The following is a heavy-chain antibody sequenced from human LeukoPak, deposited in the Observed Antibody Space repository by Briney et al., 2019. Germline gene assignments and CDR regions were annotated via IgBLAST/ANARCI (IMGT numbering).Heavy chain of an antibody. J-gene: IGHJ4*02. D-gene: IGHD2-2*01. Sequence: GVSLTLSCAASRFTFSSYAMSWLRQAQGKGRVWFTAVNGSGGSTDYTDSVKGRFTISRDNSKNTMDLQMNSLRADDTAVYCCARDVTALDSWGQGTLVTVSS. CDR2: VNGSGGST. CDR1: RFTFSSYA. V-gene: IGHV3-23*01. CDR3: ARDVTALDS.